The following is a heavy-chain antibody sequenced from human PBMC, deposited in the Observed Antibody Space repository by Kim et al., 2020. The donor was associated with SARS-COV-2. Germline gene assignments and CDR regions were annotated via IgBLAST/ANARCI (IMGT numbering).Heavy chain of an antibody. D-gene: IGHD3-10*01. Sequence: ASVKVSCKASGYTFTAYYIHWVRLAPGQGLEWMGIINPSGGSPKYAQQFQGRVTITTDTSTSTAYMDLSSLRSDDTAVYYCVRDSRNKPIVRFDFWGQGT. V-gene: IGHV1-46*01. CDR1: GYTFTAYY. CDR2: INPSGGSP. J-gene: IGHJ4*02. CDR3: VRDSRNKPIVRFDF.